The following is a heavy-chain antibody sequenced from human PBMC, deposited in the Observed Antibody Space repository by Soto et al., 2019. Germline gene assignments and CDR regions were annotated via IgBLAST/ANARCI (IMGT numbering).Heavy chain of an antibody. D-gene: IGHD3-16*01. CDR2: IYYSGST. V-gene: IGHV4-31*03. Sequence: QVQLQESGPGLVKPSQTLSLTCTVSGGSISSGGYYWSWIRQHPGKGLEWIGYIYYSGSTYYNPSLKGRVTLSVDTAKNQFSLKLSSGTAADTGVYCCARVNEGGFDPWGQGTLVTVSS. CDR3: ARVNEGGFDP. CDR1: GGSISSGGYY. J-gene: IGHJ5*02.